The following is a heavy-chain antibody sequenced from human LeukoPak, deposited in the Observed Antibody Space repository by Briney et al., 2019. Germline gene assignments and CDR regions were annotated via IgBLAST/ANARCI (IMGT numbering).Heavy chain of an antibody. CDR3: ARSQRRTTEFNY. CDR2: IYYSGST. D-gene: IGHD2/OR15-2a*01. V-gene: IGHV4-59*01. J-gene: IGHJ4*02. Sequence: SETLSLTCTVSGGSISSYYWSWIRQPPGKGLEWIGYIYYSGSTNYNPSLKSRVTISVDTSKNQFSLKLSSVTAADTAVYYCARSQRRTTEFNYWGQGTLVSVSS. CDR1: GGSISSYY.